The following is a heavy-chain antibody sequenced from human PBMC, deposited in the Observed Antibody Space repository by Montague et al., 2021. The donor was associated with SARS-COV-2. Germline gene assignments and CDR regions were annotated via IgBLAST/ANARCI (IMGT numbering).Heavy chain of an antibody. CDR1: GGSISSYY. CDR3: ARGSGWMGNAFDI. Sequence: SKTLSLTCTVSGGSISSYYRSWIRQPPGKGLEWIGYIYYSGSTNYNPSLKSRVTISVDTSKNQFSLKLSSVTAADTAVYYCARGSGWMGNAFDIWGQGTMVTVSS. V-gene: IGHV4-59*01. D-gene: IGHD6-19*01. J-gene: IGHJ3*02. CDR2: IYYSGST.